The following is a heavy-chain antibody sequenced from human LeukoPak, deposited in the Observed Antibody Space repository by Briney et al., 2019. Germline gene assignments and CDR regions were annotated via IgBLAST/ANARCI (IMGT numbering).Heavy chain of an antibody. V-gene: IGHV3-23*01. CDR2: ISVSGGGT. Sequence: GGSLRLSCAASGFTFRKYAMTWVRQAPGKGLEWVSAISVSGGGTSYADSVKGRFTISRDNSKNTVYLQMNSLRAEDTAVYYCARDPGDSLYYFDYWGQGTLVTVSS. CDR3: ARDPGDSLYYFDY. D-gene: IGHD5-18*01. J-gene: IGHJ4*02. CDR1: GFTFRKYA.